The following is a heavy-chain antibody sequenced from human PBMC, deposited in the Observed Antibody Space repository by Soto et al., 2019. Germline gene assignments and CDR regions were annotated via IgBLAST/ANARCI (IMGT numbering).Heavy chain of an antibody. V-gene: IGHV3-73*02. D-gene: IGHD2-8*01. Sequence: EVQLVESGGGLVQPGGSLKLSCAASGCTFSGSAMHWVRQASGKGLEWVGRIRSKANSYATAYAASVKGRFTISRDNSKNTLYLQMNSLRAEDTALYYCAKDRVGGVPDAFDIWGQGTMVTVS. CDR2: IRSKANSYAT. CDR3: AKDRVGGVPDAFDI. CDR1: GCTFSGSA. J-gene: IGHJ3*02.